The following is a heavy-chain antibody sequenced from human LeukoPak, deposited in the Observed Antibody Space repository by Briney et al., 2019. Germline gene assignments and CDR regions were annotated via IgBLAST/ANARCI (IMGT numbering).Heavy chain of an antibody. V-gene: IGHV1-3*01. J-gene: IGHJ4*02. D-gene: IGHD6-19*01. CDR3: AREVYSSGWSLDY. CDR2: INAGNGNT. CDR1: GYTFTSYA. Sequence: ASVTVSFKASGYTFTSYAMHWVRQAPGQRLEWMGWINAGNGNTKYSQKFQGRVTITRDTSASTAYMELSSLRSEDTAVYYCAREVYSSGWSLDYWGQGTLVTVSS.